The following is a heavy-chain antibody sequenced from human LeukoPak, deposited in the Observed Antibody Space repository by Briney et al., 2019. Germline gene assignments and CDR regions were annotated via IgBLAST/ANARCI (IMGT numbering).Heavy chain of an antibody. J-gene: IGHJ4*02. V-gene: IGHV4-39*02. CDR3: ARLYDSSGYTAFDY. D-gene: IGHD3-22*01. CDR2: IYYSGST. Sequence: SETLSLTCTVSGGSISSSSYYWAWIRQPPGKGLEWIGSIYYSGSTYYNPSFKSRVTMSVDTSKNHSSLTLSSVTAADTAVYYCARLYDSSGYTAFDYWDQGTLVTVS. CDR1: GGSISSSSYY.